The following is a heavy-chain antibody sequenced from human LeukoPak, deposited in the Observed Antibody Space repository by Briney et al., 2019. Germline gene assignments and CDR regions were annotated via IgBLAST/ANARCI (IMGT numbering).Heavy chain of an antibody. CDR2: IGTAGDT. J-gene: IGHJ4*02. CDR1: GFTFSNYA. V-gene: IGHV3-13*01. Sequence: PGGSLRLSCAASGFTFSNYAMSWVRQAPGKGLEWVSGIGTAGDTYYAGSVKGRFTISRENAKNSLYLQMNSLTAGDTAMYYCAGAGSETQWRAFDFWGQGALVTVFS. D-gene: IGHD6-19*01. CDR3: AGAGSETQWRAFDF.